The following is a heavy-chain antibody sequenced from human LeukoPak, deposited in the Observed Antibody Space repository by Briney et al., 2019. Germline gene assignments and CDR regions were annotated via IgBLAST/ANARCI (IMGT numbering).Heavy chain of an antibody. D-gene: IGHD3-10*01. Sequence: GGSLRLSCAASGFTFSSYAMSWVRQAPGKGLEWVSTISDGGVSTFYADSVKGPFTISRDNSKNTLYLQMNSLRAEDTAVYYCAKGGLWFGKSDYWGQGTLVTVSS. CDR2: ISDGGVST. CDR3: AKGGLWFGKSDY. J-gene: IGHJ4*02. CDR1: GFTFSSYA. V-gene: IGHV3-23*01.